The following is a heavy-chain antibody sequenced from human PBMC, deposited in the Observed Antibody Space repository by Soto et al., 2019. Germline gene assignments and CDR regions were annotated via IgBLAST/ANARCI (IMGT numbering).Heavy chain of an antibody. V-gene: IGHV4-61*01. D-gene: IGHD3-22*01. J-gene: IGHJ4*02. CDR2: IYYSGST. Sequence: SETLSLTCTVSGGSVSSGSYCWSWIRQPPGKGLEWIGYIYYSGSTNYNPSLKSRVTISVDTSKNQFSLKLSSVTAADTAVYYCARGFRSGPYYYTTPFDSWGQGTLVTVSS. CDR1: GGSVSSGSYC. CDR3: ARGFRSGPYYYTTPFDS.